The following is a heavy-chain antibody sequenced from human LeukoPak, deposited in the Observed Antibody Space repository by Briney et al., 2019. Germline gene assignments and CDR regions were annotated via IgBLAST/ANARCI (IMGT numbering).Heavy chain of an antibody. CDR3: ARDHGGSGWPRGAFDI. D-gene: IGHD6-19*01. Sequence: GGSLRLSCAASGFTFSSYALHWVREAPGKGLAWVAVISYDGSNKYYADAVKGRFTISKDNSKNTLYLQMNSLRAEDTAVYYCARDHGGSGWPRGAFDIWGQGTMVTVSS. J-gene: IGHJ3*02. CDR1: GFTFSSYA. CDR2: ISYDGSNK. V-gene: IGHV3-30-3*01.